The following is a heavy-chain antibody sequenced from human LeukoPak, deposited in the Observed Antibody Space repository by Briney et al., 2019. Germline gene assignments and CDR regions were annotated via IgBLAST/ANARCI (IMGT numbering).Heavy chain of an antibody. CDR3: AREDHYYDSSDDYYMDV. J-gene: IGHJ6*03. Sequence: GGSLRLSCAASGFTFDDYGMSWVRQAPGKGLEWVSGINWNGGSTGYADSVKGRFTTSRDNAKNSLYLQMNSLRAEDTALYYCAREDHYYDSSDDYYMDVWGKGTTVTVSS. D-gene: IGHD3-22*01. CDR1: GFTFDDYG. V-gene: IGHV3-20*04. CDR2: INWNGGST.